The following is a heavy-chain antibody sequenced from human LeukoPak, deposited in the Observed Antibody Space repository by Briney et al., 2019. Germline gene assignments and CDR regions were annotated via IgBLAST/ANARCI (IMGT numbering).Heavy chain of an antibody. V-gene: IGHV3-23*01. CDR2: IGPGGDNK. D-gene: IGHD3-10*01. CDR1: GFTFSNFG. J-gene: IGHJ3*02. Sequence: GGSLRLSCAASGFTFSNFGMNWVRQAPGKGLQWVSGIGPGGDNKYYADSLEGRFTISRDNSKNTVYLQMNSLRAEDTALYYCAQDISWFAFDIWGQGAMVTVSS. CDR3: AQDISWFAFDI.